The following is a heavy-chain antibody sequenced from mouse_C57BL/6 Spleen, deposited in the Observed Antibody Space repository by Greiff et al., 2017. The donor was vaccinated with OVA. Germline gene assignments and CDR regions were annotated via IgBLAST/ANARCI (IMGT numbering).Heavy chain of an antibody. CDR2: INPSNGGT. J-gene: IGHJ3*01. CDR1: GYTFTSYW. Sequence: VQLQQPGTELVKPGASVKLSCKASGYTFTSYWMHWVKQRPGQGLEWIGNINPSNGGTNYNEKFKSKATLTVDKSSSTAYMQLSSLTSEDSAVYYWARGDYYGNPWFAYWGQGTLVTVSA. CDR3: ARGDYYGNPWFAY. D-gene: IGHD2-1*01. V-gene: IGHV1-53*01.